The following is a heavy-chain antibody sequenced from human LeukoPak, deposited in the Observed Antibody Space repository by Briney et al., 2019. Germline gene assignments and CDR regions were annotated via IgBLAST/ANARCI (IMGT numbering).Heavy chain of an antibody. Sequence: GASVKVSCKASGYSLSSYGMSWVRQAPGQGLEWMGWISGYNGNTDTAQKFRDRLTMTTDKSTDTAHMELRSLRLDDTAVYFCARDGLQFLDWILWFDLWGQGTRVTVSS. CDR1: GYSLSSYG. J-gene: IGHJ5*02. CDR3: ARDGLQFLDWILWFDL. CDR2: ISGYNGNT. D-gene: IGHD3-3*01. V-gene: IGHV1-18*01.